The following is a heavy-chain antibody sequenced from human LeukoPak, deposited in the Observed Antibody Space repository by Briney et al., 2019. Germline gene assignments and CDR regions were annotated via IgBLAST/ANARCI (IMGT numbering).Heavy chain of an antibody. CDR1: GYNFVGYY. V-gene: IGHV1-46*01. D-gene: IGHD3-10*01. Sequence: ASVKVSCKGSGYNFVGYYIHWVRQVPGQGLEWMGRINPRDGETSFAQKFQGRVTMTRDTSTSTVYMELSSLRSEDTAVYYCARESYGSGSYWDYYYYYMDVWGKGTTVTISS. CDR2: INPRDGET. CDR3: ARESYGSGSYWDYYYYYMDV. J-gene: IGHJ6*03.